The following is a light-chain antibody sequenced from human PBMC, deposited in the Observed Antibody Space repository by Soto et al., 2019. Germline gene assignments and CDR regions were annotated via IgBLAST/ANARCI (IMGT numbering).Light chain of an antibody. CDR1: QNIGSS. CDR3: QQHNDYSAVT. Sequence: DIQLTQSPSTLSASVGDRVTITCRASQNIGSSLAWYQHRPGKAPKLLIFDASTLQTGVPSRFSGSGFGTSFPISSTGLQPDDFATYDCQQHNDYSAVTFGQGTKLEIK. J-gene: IGKJ2*01. V-gene: IGKV1-5*01. CDR2: DAS.